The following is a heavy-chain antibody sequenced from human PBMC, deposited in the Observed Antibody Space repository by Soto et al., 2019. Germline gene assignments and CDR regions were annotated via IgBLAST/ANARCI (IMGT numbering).Heavy chain of an antibody. CDR3: AKDARIIRDDGSGSYYSVRSGMDV. CDR1: GFTFSSYG. Sequence: GGSLRLSCAASGFTFSSYGMHWVRQAPGKGLEWVAVISYDGSNKYYADSVKGRFTISRDNSKNTLYLQMNSLRAEDTDVYYCAKDARIIRDDGSGSYYSVRSGMDVWGQGTTVTVSS. J-gene: IGHJ6*02. CDR2: ISYDGSNK. D-gene: IGHD3-10*01. V-gene: IGHV3-30*18.